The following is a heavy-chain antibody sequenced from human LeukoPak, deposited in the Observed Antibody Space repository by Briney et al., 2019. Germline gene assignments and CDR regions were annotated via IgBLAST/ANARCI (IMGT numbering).Heavy chain of an antibody. Sequence: GGSLRLSCAASGFTFSSYAMHWVRQAPGKGLEWVAVISYDGSNKYYADSVKGRFTISRDNSKNTLYLQMNSLRAEDTAVYYCARAGSPRYYYYYGMDVWGQGTTVTVSS. V-gene: IGHV3-30-3*01. CDR3: ARAGSPRYYYYYGMDV. J-gene: IGHJ6*02. CDR1: GFTFSSYA. D-gene: IGHD3-10*01. CDR2: ISYDGSNK.